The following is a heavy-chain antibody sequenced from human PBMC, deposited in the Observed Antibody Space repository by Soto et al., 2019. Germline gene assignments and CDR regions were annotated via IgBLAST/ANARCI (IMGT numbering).Heavy chain of an antibody. CDR2: IWYDGSKK. D-gene: IGHD2-2*01. Sequence: QVQLVESGGGVVQPGRSLRLSCAASGFTFSSNGMHWVRQAPGKGLEWVAVIWYDGSKKYYADFVKGRFTISRDNSKNTLYLQMNSLRADDTAVYYCASRSPALDYWGQGTLVTVSS. V-gene: IGHV3-33*01. J-gene: IGHJ4*02. CDR3: ASRSPALDY. CDR1: GFTFSSNG.